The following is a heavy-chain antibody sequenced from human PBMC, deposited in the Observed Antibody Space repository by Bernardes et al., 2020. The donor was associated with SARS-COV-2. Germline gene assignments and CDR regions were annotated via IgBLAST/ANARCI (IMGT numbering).Heavy chain of an antibody. Sequence: GGSLRLSCAASGFSFSNYWTSWVRQAPGKGLEWVANINKDGTKTDYMDSVKGRFTISRDNAKNSLYLQMNSLRAEDTAVYYCAREVPFGYTYFDLWGQGTLVTVSS. CDR2: INKDGTKT. CDR1: GFSFSNYW. J-gene: IGHJ4*02. D-gene: IGHD3-16*02. CDR3: AREVPFGYTYFDL. V-gene: IGHV3-7*01.